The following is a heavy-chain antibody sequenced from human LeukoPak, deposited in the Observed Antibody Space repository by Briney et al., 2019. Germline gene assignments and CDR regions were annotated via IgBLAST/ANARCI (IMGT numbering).Heavy chain of an antibody. CDR3: ARDLSIVGATIAFDV. Sequence: ASVKVSCKASGYTFTSYGLIWARQAPGQGLGWMGWISAYNGNTDYVQKLQGRVTMTTDTSTSTAYMELRSLTSDDTAVYYCARDLSIVGATIAFDVWGQGTMVTVSS. V-gene: IGHV1-18*01. J-gene: IGHJ3*01. D-gene: IGHD1-26*01. CDR2: ISAYNGNT. CDR1: GYTFTSYG.